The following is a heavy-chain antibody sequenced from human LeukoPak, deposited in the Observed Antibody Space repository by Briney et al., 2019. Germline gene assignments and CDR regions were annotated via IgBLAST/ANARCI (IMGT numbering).Heavy chain of an antibody. CDR1: GYTFTGYY. J-gene: IGHJ4*02. Sequence: ASVKVSCKASGYTFTGYYMHWVRQAPGQGLEWMGWINPNSGGTNYAQKFQGGVTMTRDTSISTAYTELSRLRSDDTAVYYCARDRDEYYYDSSGYLYGYWGQGTLVTVSS. CDR3: ARDRDEYYYDSSGYLYGY. V-gene: IGHV1-2*02. D-gene: IGHD3-22*01. CDR2: INPNSGGT.